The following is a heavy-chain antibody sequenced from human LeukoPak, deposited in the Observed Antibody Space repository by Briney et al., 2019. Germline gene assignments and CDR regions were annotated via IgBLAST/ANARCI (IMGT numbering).Heavy chain of an antibody. V-gene: IGHV3-74*01. J-gene: IGHJ4*02. CDR2: INSDGSRT. CDR3: ARGGDYSWEAVPW. Sequence: TGGSLRLSCAASGFTFSSYWMYWVRQAPGKGLVWVSRINSDGSRTSYADSVKGRFTISRDSAKNTLYLQMNSLRAEDTAVYYCARGGDYSWEAVPWWGQGTLVTVSS. CDR1: GFTFSSYW. D-gene: IGHD4-17*01.